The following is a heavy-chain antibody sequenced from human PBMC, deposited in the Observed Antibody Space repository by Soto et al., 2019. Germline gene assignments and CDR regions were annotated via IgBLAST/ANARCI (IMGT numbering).Heavy chain of an antibody. CDR1: GGSVSSGSYY. Sequence: ASETLSLTCTVSGGSVSSGSYYWSWIRQPPGKGLEWIGYIYYSGSTNYNPSLKSRVTISVDTSKNQFSLKLSSVTAADTAVYYCASLAVAGTDYYYYGMDVWGQGTTVTVSS. V-gene: IGHV4-61*01. D-gene: IGHD6-19*01. CDR2: IYYSGST. J-gene: IGHJ6*02. CDR3: ASLAVAGTDYYYYGMDV.